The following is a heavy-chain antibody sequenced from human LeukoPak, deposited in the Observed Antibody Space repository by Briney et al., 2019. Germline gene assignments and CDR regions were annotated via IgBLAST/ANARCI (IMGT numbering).Heavy chain of an antibody. D-gene: IGHD3-3*01. J-gene: IGHJ5*02. CDR3: ARAPYYDFWSGHGWFDP. V-gene: IGHV1-18*01. CDR1: GFTFTSSA. Sequence: ASVKVSCKASGFTFTSSAMQWVRQAPGQGLEWMGWISAYNGNTNYAQKLQGGVTMTTDTSTSTAYMELRSLRSDDTAVYYCARAPYYDFWSGHGWFDPWGQGTLVTVSS. CDR2: ISAYNGNT.